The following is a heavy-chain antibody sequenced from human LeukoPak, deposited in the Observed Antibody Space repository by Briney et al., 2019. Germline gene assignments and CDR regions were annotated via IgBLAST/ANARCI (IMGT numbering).Heavy chain of an antibody. V-gene: IGHV7-4-1*02. CDR1: GYTFTSYA. Sequence: ASVKVSCKASGYTFTSYAMNWVRQAPGQGREWMGWINTNTGNPTYAQGFTGRFVFSLDTSVSTAYLQISSLKAEDTAVYYCARDVRLSSGYYSYLDYWGQGTLVTVSS. D-gene: IGHD3-22*01. CDR3: ARDVRLSSGYYSYLDY. J-gene: IGHJ4*02. CDR2: INTNTGNP.